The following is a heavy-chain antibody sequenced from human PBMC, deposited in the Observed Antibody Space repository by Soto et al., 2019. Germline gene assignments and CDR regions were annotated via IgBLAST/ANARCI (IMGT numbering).Heavy chain of an antibody. CDR1: GFPSSTYGFSTYA. CDR2: ITGSGGHS. V-gene: IGHV3-23*01. D-gene: IGHD3-10*01. Sequence: TGGSLRLSCLASGFPSSTYGFSTYAMTWVRQPPGKGLEWVSVITGSGGHSYYADSVKGRFTISRDNSRNTLFLQMDSLRADGTAVYFCAKGTSSEFLLSFDDWGHGTLVTVSS. J-gene: IGHJ4*01. CDR3: AKGTSSEFLLSFDD.